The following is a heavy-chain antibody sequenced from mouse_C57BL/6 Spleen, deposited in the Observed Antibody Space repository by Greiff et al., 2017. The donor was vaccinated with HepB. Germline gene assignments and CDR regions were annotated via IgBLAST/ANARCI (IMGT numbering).Heavy chain of an antibody. D-gene: IGHD1-1*02. J-gene: IGHJ3*01. V-gene: IGHV1-81*01. CDR1: GYTFTSYG. CDR2: IYPRSGNT. CDR3: AREGWSNCGPWLAY. Sequence: QVHVKQSGAELARPGASVKLSCKASGYTFTSYGISWVKQRTGQGLEWIGEIYPRSGNTYYNEKFKGKATLTADKSSSTAYMELRSLTSEDSAVYFCAREGWSNCGPWLAYGGQGTRVTVSA.